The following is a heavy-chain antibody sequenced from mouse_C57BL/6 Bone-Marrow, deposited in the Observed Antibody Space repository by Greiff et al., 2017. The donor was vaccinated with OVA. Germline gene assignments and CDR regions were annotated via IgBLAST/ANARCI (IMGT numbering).Heavy chain of an antibody. V-gene: IGHV1-55*01. D-gene: IGHD1-1*01. J-gene: IGHJ1*03. CDR1: GYTFPSYW. CDR3: AREDYYGPWYFDV. CDR2: IYPGSGST. Sequence: QVQLQQPGAELVKPGASVKMSCKASGYTFPSYWITWVKQRPGQGLEWIGDIYPGSGSTNYNEKFKSKATLTVATSSSTAYMQLSSLTSEDSAVYYCAREDYYGPWYFDVWGTGTTVTVSS.